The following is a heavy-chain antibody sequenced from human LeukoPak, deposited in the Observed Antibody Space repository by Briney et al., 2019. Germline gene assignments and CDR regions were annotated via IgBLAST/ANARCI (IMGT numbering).Heavy chain of an antibody. CDR1: GGSISSYY. CDR2: IYYSGST. CDR3: ARDQGIDCGSGSYPYGMDV. J-gene: IGHJ6*02. D-gene: IGHD3-10*01. V-gene: IGHV4-59*01. Sequence: HPSETLSLTCTVSGGSISSYYWSWIRQPPGKGLEWIGYIYYSGSTNYNPSLKSRVTKSVDTSRNQFSLKLSSVTAADTAVYYCARDQGIDCGSGSYPYGMDVWGQGTTVTVSS.